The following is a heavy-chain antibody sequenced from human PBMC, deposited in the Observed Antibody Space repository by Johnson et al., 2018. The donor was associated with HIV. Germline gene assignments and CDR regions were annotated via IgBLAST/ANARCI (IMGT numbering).Heavy chain of an antibody. Sequence: EVQLVESGGGVVQPGRSMRLSCAASGFTFSRYDMHWVRQATGKGLEWVSYISSSGTTIYSADSVKGRFTTSRDNTNNSLYLQMNSLKAEDTAVYYCARSKDCSVGTCPDGLDIWGQGTMVIVSS. J-gene: IGHJ3*02. CDR1: GFTFSRYD. V-gene: IGHV3-48*04. CDR2: ISSSGTTI. D-gene: IGHD2-15*01. CDR3: ARSKDCSVGTCPDGLDI.